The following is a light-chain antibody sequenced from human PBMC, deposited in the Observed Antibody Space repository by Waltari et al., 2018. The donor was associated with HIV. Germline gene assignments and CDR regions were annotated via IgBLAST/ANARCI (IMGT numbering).Light chain of an antibody. CDR1: SSDVGGDTY. J-gene: IGLJ3*02. CDR3: CSYAGSYTLV. CDR2: DVT. Sequence: QSAPAQPDSVSGSPRQSVTIPCTGTSSDVGGDTYVSWYQQHPAKAPKLMIYDVTTRPSGVPDRFSGSKSVNTASLTISGLEAEDEADYYCCSYAGSYTLVFGGGTKLTVL. V-gene: IGLV2-11*01.